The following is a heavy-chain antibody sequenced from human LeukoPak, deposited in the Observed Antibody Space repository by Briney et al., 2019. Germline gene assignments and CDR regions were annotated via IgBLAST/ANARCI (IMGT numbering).Heavy chain of an antibody. CDR1: GFTFSSYA. CDR3: ARDAVLIVAVTGAFDI. V-gene: IGHV3-30-3*01. D-gene: IGHD3-22*01. CDR2: ISYDGSNE. Sequence: GRSLRLSRAASGFTFSSYAMHWVRQAPGKGLEWVAVISYDGSNEYYADSVKGRFTISRDNSKNTLYLQMNSLRAEDTAVYYCARDAVLIVAVTGAFDIWGQGTMVTVSS. J-gene: IGHJ3*02.